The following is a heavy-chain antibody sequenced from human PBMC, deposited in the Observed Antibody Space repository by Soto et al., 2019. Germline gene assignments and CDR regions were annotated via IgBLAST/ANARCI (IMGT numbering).Heavy chain of an antibody. CDR1: GFTFSSYW. V-gene: IGHV3-74*01. CDR3: ARGRFIWGSYRSDY. CDR2: INSDGSST. Sequence: EVQLVESGEGLVQPGGSLRLSCAASGFTFSSYWMHWVRQAPGKGLVWVSRINSDGSSTSYADSVKGRFTISRANAKNTLYLQMHSLRAEDTAEYYCARGRFIWGSYRSDYWGQGTLVTVSS. J-gene: IGHJ4*02. D-gene: IGHD3-16*02.